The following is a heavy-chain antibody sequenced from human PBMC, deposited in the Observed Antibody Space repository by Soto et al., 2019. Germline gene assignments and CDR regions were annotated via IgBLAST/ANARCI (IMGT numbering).Heavy chain of an antibody. CDR2: ISGSGGST. V-gene: IGHV3-23*01. CDR1: GFTFSSYA. Sequence: GGSLRLSCAASGFTFSSYAMSWVRQAPGKGLEWVSAISGSGGSTYYADSMKGRFTISRDNSKNTLYLQMNSLRAEDTAVYYCAKSAVTGTTGPPDDAFDIWGQGTMVTVSS. CDR3: AKSAVTGTTGPPDDAFDI. J-gene: IGHJ3*02. D-gene: IGHD1-20*01.